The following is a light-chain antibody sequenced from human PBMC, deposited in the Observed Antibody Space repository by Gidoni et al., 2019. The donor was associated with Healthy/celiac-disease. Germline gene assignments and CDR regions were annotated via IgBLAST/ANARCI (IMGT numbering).Light chain of an antibody. Sequence: QSAMTQHRAVYGSPGQAVTISCTGTSSDVGGYNYVSWYQQHPGKAPTLMIYDVSTRHSGVPDRFSGSKSGNTASLTISGLQEEDEADYYCCYYAGSYTSWVFGGGTKLTVL. CDR2: DVS. V-gene: IGLV2-11*01. J-gene: IGLJ3*02. CDR3: CYYAGSYTSWV. CDR1: SSDVGGYNY.